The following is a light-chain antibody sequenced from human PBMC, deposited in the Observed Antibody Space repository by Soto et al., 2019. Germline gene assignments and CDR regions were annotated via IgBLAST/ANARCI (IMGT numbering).Light chain of an antibody. CDR2: GAS. CDR3: QQYGSSQS. V-gene: IGKV3-20*01. J-gene: IGKJ1*01. Sequence: EIVLTQSPGTLSLSPGERATLSCRASQSVSSSYLAWYQQKPGQAPRLLIYGASSRTTGIPDRFSGSGSGTDFTLTISRLEPEDFAVYYCQQYGSSQSFGPGNKVAIK. CDR1: QSVSSSY.